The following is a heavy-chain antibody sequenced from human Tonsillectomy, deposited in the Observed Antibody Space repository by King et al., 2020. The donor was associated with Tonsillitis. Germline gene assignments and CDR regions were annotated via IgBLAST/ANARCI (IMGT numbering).Heavy chain of an antibody. J-gene: IGHJ4*02. Sequence: VQLVESGGGVVQPGRSLRLSCAASGVPFSSYGMHWVRQAPGKGLEWVALISYDGKKKYYADPVKGRFTISRDNSKNTLYLQMNSLRVEDTAVYYCATTGFIEVVSDYWGQGTLVTVSS. CDR3: ATTGFIEVVSDY. D-gene: IGHD1-14*01. CDR2: ISYDGKKK. V-gene: IGHV3-30*03. CDR1: GVPFSSYG.